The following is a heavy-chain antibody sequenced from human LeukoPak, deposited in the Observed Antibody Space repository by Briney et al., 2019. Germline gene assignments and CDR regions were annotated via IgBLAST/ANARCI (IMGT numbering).Heavy chain of an antibody. D-gene: IGHD2-2*01. CDR1: GYTFTSYD. V-gene: IGHV1-8*01. CDR2: MNPNSGNT. Sequence: ASVKVSCKASGYTFTSYDINWVRQATGQGLEWMGWMNPNSGNTGYAQKFQGRVTMTRNTSISTAYMELSSLRSEDAAVYYCARVGCSSTSCYGSAWFDPWGQGTLVTVSS. J-gene: IGHJ5*02. CDR3: ARVGCSSTSCYGSAWFDP.